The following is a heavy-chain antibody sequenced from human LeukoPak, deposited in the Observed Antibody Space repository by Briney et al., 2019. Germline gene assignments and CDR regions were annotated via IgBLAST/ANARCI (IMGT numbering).Heavy chain of an antibody. V-gene: IGHV3-7*01. CDR1: GFTFSSYW. CDR2: IKQDGSEE. J-gene: IGHJ4*02. Sequence: GGSLRLSCTASGFTFSSYWMSWVRQAPGKGLEWVANIKQDGSEEYYVDSVKGRFTISRDNAKNSLYLQMNSLRAEDTAVYYCARAQLRFLEWSPWGYWGQGTLVTVSS. CDR3: ARAQLRFLEWSPWGY. D-gene: IGHD3-3*01.